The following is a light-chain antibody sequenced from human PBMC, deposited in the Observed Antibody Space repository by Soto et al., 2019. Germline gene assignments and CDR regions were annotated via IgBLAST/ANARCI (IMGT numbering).Light chain of an antibody. Sequence: QMTQSPSSLSASSGERVTISCRASQGIGNALGWYQQKPGKPPKVLIYGASNLHSGVPPRFSGSGSGTEFTRAISSLQPEDSATYHCLQDINYPLTCGQGTKVDIK. J-gene: IGKJ1*01. CDR2: GAS. CDR3: LQDINYPLT. CDR1: QGIGNA. V-gene: IGKV1-6*01.